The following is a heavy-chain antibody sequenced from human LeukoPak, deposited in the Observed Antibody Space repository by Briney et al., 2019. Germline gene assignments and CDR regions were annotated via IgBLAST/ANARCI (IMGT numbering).Heavy chain of an antibody. D-gene: IGHD6-19*01. CDR1: GFTFSTYS. CDR2: ISSSSSTI. CDR3: AKDIGAVAGYAFDI. V-gene: IGHV3-48*04. J-gene: IGHJ3*02. Sequence: HPGGSLRLSCAASGFTFSTYSMKWVRQAPGKGLEWVSYISSSSSTIYYADSVRGRFTISRDNAKNSLYLQMNSLRAEDTAVYYCAKDIGAVAGYAFDIWGQGTMVTVSS.